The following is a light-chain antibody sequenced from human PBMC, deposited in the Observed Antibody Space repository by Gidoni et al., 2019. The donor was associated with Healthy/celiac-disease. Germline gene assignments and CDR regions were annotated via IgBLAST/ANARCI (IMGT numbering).Light chain of an antibody. J-gene: IGKJ2*02. CDR1: QSISSW. CDR2: KAS. V-gene: IGKV1-5*03. CDR3: QQYNSPCT. Sequence: DIQMTQSPSTLSASVGDRVTITCRASQSISSWLAWYQQKPGKAPTLLIYKASSLESGVPSRFSGSGSGTEFTLTISSLQPDDFATYYCQQYNSPCTFGQGTKLEIK.